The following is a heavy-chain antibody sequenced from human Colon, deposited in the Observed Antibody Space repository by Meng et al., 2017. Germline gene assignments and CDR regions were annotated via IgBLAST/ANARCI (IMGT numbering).Heavy chain of an antibody. Sequence: GESLKISCAGSGFVFSNYDMYWVRQAPGKGLEFVAGINSNGDSTEYADSVKGRFTISRDNAKSTMFLQMGTLKPEDMAVYYCARPRDTTIPDIGMDVWGQGTTVTVSS. J-gene: IGHJ6*02. CDR3: ARPRDTTIPDIGMDV. CDR1: GFVFSNYD. D-gene: IGHD5-18*01. CDR2: INSNGDST. V-gene: IGHV3-64*02.